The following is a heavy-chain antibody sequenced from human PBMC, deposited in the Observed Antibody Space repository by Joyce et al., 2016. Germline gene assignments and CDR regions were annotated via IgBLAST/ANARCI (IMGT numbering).Heavy chain of an antibody. J-gene: IGHJ5*02. CDR3: ARHVTDWFDP. Sequence: EVQLVQSGAEVKKPGESLRIFCKGSGYSFTSHWISWVRQMPGKGLEWMGRIDPRDSYTDYSPSFEGHVTISVDKTISAAYLQWSSLRASDTAIYYCARHVTDWFDPWGQGTLVTVSS. D-gene: IGHD3-10*02. V-gene: IGHV5-10-1*03. CDR1: GYSFTSHW. CDR2: IDPRDSYT.